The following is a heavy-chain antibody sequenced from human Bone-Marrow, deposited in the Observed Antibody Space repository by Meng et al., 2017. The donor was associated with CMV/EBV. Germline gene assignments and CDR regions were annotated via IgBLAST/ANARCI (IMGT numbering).Heavy chain of an antibody. CDR1: GGSISSYY. J-gene: IGHJ4*02. CDR3: ARVSSSSWYEETGLHEGMYFDY. V-gene: IGHV4-59*12. Sequence: GSLRLSCTVSGGSISSYYWSWIRQPPGKGLEWIGYIYYSGSTNYNPSLKSRVTISVDTSKNQFSLKLSSVTAADTAVYYCARVSSSSWYEETGLHEGMYFDYWGQGTLVTVSS. D-gene: IGHD6-13*01. CDR2: IYYSGST.